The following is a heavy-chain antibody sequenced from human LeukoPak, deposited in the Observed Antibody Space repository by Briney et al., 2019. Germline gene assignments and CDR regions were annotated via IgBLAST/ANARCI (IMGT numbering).Heavy chain of an antibody. Sequence: SETLSLTCTVSGGPISSYYWSWIRQPPGKGLEWIGYIYYSGSTNYNPSLKSRVTISVDTSKKQFSLKLSSVTAADTAVYYCARDFRRWFDPWGQGTLVTVSS. V-gene: IGHV4-59*01. CDR2: IYYSGST. J-gene: IGHJ5*02. CDR1: GGPISSYY. CDR3: ARDFRRWFDP.